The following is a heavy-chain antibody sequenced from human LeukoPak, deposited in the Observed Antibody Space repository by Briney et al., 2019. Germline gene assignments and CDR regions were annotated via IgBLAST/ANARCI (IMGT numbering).Heavy chain of an antibody. D-gene: IGHD5-18*01. CDR1: GFTFSSYW. CDR3: ARGIAWIQLGYFDY. V-gene: IGHV3-7*01. Sequence: GGSLRLSCAASGFTFSSYWMNWVRQAPGKGLEWVANIKQDGSEKYCVDSVKGRFTISRDNAKNSLYLQMNSLRAEDTAVYYCARGIAWIQLGYFDYWGQGTLVTVSS. J-gene: IGHJ4*02. CDR2: IKQDGSEK.